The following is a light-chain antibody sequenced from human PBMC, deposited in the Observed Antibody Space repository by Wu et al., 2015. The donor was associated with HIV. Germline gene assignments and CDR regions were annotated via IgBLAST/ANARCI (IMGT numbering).Light chain of an antibody. Sequence: IVLTQSPGTLSLSPGERATLSCRANQSVTSNFLAWYQQKPGQAPKLLIYDASSRATGIPDRFSGSGSRTDFTLTIVRLEPEDSAVYYCQQYAGSPRTFGLGTKLEIK. CDR1: QSVTSNF. CDR3: QQYAGSPRT. V-gene: IGKV3-20*01. J-gene: IGKJ1*01. CDR2: DAS.